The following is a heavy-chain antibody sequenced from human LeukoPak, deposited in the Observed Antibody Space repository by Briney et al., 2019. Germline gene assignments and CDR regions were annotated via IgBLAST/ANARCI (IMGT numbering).Heavy chain of an antibody. CDR3: ARDQNFHGSGGYYGIDC. J-gene: IGHJ4*02. Sequence: ASVKVSCKASGYTFTGSYIHWVRQAPGQGLEWIGWINPNNGGTNYAQKFQDRVTMTGDTSITTAYMELSRLTSDDTAVYYCARDQNFHGSGGYYGIDCWGQGTLVTVSS. CDR1: GYTFTGSY. D-gene: IGHD3-22*01. V-gene: IGHV1-2*02. CDR2: INPNNGGT.